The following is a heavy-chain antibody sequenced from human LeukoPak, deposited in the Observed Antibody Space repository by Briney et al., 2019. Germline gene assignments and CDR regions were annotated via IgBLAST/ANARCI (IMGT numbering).Heavy chain of an antibody. CDR3: ARDGEYSYGYGYDY. J-gene: IGHJ4*02. CDR2: ISYDGSNK. Sequence: GGSLRLSCAASGFTFSNYAMHWVRQAPGKGLEWVAVISYDGSNKYYADSVKGRFTISRDNSKNTLYLQMSSLRAEDTAVYYCARDGEYSYGYGYDYWGQGTLVTVSS. V-gene: IGHV3-30*15. D-gene: IGHD5-18*01. CDR1: GFTFSNYA.